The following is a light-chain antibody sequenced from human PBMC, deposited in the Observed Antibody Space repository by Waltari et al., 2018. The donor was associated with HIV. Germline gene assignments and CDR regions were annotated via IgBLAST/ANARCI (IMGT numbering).Light chain of an antibody. Sequence: ETVLTQSPVTLSVSPGERVTLSCRASQSVCGNLVWYQQQPGQAPRLLIYGASTRATGIPARFSGSGSGTEFPLTISSLQSEDFAVYYCQQYNNWPPLTFGGGTKVEIK. J-gene: IGKJ4*01. CDR1: QSVCGN. CDR2: GAS. CDR3: QQYNNWPPLT. V-gene: IGKV3-15*01.